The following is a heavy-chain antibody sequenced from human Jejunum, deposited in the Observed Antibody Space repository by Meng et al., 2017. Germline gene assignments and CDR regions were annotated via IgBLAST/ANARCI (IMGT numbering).Heavy chain of an antibody. J-gene: IGHJ4*02. V-gene: IGHV4-39*01. D-gene: IGHD6-19*01. Sequence: QLQVQESGPGLVKPSETLSLTCSVSGGSVSSSSFYWVWIRQPPGMTLEWIASIDYTTYVHYNASLKSRVGISIDTSKKQISLKLNSVTAADTAIYYCARVGLGWSGFDSWGQGSLVTVSS. CDR1: GGSVSSSSFY. CDR2: IDYTTYV. CDR3: ARVGLGWSGFDS.